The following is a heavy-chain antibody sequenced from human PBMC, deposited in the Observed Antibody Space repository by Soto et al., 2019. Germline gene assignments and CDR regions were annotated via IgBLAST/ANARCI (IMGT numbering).Heavy chain of an antibody. D-gene: IGHD2-15*01. CDR1: GFTFSTYA. V-gene: IGHV3-23*01. CDR3: EKDVLGRQDY. CDR2: VSGRGGST. J-gene: IGHJ4*02. Sequence: EVQLLESGGGLDQPGDSLRLSCAASGFTFSTYAMSWVRQAPGKGLEWVAGVSGRGGSTYYADSVKGRFTISRDNSKNTLFLQMNSLRVEDTAVYYCEKDVLGRQDYWGQGTLVTVSS.